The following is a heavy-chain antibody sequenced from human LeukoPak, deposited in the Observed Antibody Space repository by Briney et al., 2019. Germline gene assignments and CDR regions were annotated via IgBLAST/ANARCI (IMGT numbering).Heavy chain of an antibody. CDR2: HSDTGST. V-gene: IGHV4-59*01. D-gene: IGHD3-9*01. CDR3: VRAWGETGYYYYGLDV. J-gene: IGHJ6*02. Sequence: PSETLSLTCTVSGDSISNYYWNWIRQPPGKALEWIGYHSDTGSTNYNPSLKSRVTISADTPKKQLSLKVRSVTAADTAVYYCVRAWGETGYYYYGLDVWGQGTTVTVSS. CDR1: GDSISNYY.